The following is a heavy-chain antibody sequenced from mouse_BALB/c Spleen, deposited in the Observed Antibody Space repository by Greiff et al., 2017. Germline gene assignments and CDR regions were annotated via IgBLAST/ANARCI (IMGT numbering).Heavy chain of an antibody. CDR2: INPSTGYT. J-gene: IGHJ2*01. Sequence: QVQLKQSGAELAKPGASVKMSCKASGYTFTSYWMHWVKQRPGQGLEWIGYINPSTGYTEYNQKFKDKATLTADKSSSTAYMQLSSLTSEDSAVYYCARDYGNHFDYWGQGTTLTVSS. V-gene: IGHV1-7*01. D-gene: IGHD1-2*01. CDR1: GYTFTSYW. CDR3: ARDYGNHFDY.